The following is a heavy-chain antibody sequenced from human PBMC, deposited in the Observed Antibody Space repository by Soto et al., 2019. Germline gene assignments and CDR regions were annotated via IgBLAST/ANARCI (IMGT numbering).Heavy chain of an antibody. Sequence: QVQLVQSGAEVKKPGASVVVSCKASGYTFSSYDINWVRRAAGQGLEWMGWMNPNNGNIGYAQRFQDRVTMTRSTSISTAYMELSSLRSEDTAVYYCARGAVAGLTYYGMDVWGQGTAVIVSS. J-gene: IGHJ6*02. V-gene: IGHV1-8*01. CDR2: MNPNNGNI. CDR3: ARGAVAGLTYYGMDV. CDR1: GYTFSSYD. D-gene: IGHD6-19*01.